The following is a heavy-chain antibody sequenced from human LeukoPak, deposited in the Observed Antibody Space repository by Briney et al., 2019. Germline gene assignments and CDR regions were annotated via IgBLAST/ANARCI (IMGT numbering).Heavy chain of an antibody. D-gene: IGHD5-12*01. CDR2: IHPDGSRT. CDR1: GFTLSNYW. Sequence: QPGGSLRLSCAASGFTLSNYWMHWVRHAPGEGLVWVSRIHPDGSRTSYTDSVKGRFTISRDNAKNTLYLQMNSLRAEDSAVYFCAREQRYDDFDYWGQGILVTVSS. V-gene: IGHV3-74*01. J-gene: IGHJ4*02. CDR3: AREQRYDDFDY.